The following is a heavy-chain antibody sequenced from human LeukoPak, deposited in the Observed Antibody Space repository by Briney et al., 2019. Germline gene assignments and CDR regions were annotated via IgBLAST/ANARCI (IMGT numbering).Heavy chain of an antibody. D-gene: IGHD5-18*01. Sequence: ASVKVSCKASGYTFTGYYIHWVRQAPGQGLEWMGRINPNSGGTNSAQKFQGRVTMTRDTSISTAYMELSRLRSDDTAVYYCARDLDTLTIFDYWGQGTLVTVSS. J-gene: IGHJ4*02. CDR3: ARDLDTLTIFDY. V-gene: IGHV1-2*06. CDR2: INPNSGGT. CDR1: GYTFTGYY.